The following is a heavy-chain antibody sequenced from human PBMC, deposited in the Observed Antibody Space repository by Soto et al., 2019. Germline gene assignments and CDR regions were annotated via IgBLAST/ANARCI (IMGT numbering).Heavy chain of an antibody. V-gene: IGHV1-69*13. Sequence: ASVKVSFKASGGTFSSYAISWLRQAPGQGLEWMGGIIPIFGTANYAQKFQGRVTITADESTSTAYMELSSLRSEDTAVYYCARRRDTIFGVVVYYYYGMDVWGQGTTVTVSS. CDR2: IIPIFGTA. D-gene: IGHD3-3*01. J-gene: IGHJ6*02. CDR1: GGTFSSYA. CDR3: ARRRDTIFGVVVYYYYGMDV.